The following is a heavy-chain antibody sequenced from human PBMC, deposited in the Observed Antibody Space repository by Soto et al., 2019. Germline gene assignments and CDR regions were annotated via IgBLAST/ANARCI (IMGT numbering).Heavy chain of an antibody. V-gene: IGHV4-31*03. D-gene: IGHD5-12*01. J-gene: IGHJ4*02. CDR2: IYNSRNT. CDR1: GGSISSGGYY. Sequence: QVQLQESGPGLVKPSQTLSLTCSVSGGSISSGGYYWTWIRQHPGKGLEWIGYIYNSRNTDYNTSLMSRVTISADTSKNQFSLNLRSVTAADTAVYYCARVGESGYEGGYYFDHWGQGTRVTVSS. CDR3: ARVGESGYEGGYYFDH.